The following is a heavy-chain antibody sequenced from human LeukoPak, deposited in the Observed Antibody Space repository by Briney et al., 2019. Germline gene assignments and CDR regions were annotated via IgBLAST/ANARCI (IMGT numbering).Heavy chain of an antibody. J-gene: IGHJ4*02. V-gene: IGHV3-30*18. Sequence: GGSLRLSCAASGFTFSSYGIHWVRQAPGKGLEWVAVTSYDRSNTYYADSVKGRFTISSDNSKNTLYLQMNSLRAEDTAVYYCAKGRIQLWTHPFDYWGQGTLVTVSS. CDR1: GFTFSSYG. CDR2: TSYDRSNT. CDR3: AKGRIQLWTHPFDY. D-gene: IGHD5-18*01.